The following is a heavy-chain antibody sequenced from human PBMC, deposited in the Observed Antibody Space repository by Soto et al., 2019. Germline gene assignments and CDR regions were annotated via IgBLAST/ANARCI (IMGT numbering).Heavy chain of an antibody. Sequence: GGSLRLSCAGSGFTFDDYAIHWVRQAPGKGLEWVSGISWNSGDIGYADSVRGRFTISRDNAKNSVYLQMNSLRDEDSALYYCAKDGERSSPIYYYGMDVWGQGTTVTVSS. J-gene: IGHJ6*02. CDR3: AKDGERSSPIYYYGMDV. V-gene: IGHV3-9*01. CDR1: GFTFDDYA. D-gene: IGHD1-1*01. CDR2: ISWNSGDI.